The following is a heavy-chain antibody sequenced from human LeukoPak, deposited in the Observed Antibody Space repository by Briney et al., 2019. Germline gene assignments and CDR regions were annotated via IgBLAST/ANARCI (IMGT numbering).Heavy chain of an antibody. CDR3: ARAIVAWGSIHAFDI. CDR1: GYSFTSYD. J-gene: IGHJ3*02. CDR2: ISAYNGNT. D-gene: IGHD3-16*01. V-gene: IGHV1-18*01. Sequence: GASVKVSCKASGYSFTSYDINWVRQAPGQGLEWMGWISAYNGNTNYAQKLQGRVTMTTDTSTSTAYMELRSLRSDDTAVYYCARAIVAWGSIHAFDIWGQGTMVTVSS.